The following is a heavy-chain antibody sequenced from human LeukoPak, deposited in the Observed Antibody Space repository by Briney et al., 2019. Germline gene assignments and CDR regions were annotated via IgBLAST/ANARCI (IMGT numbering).Heavy chain of an antibody. V-gene: IGHV4-30-4*07. J-gene: IGHJ6*03. CDR2: IYYSGST. D-gene: IGHD3-9*01. CDR3: ARIGRGDILTGYYGPFYYYYYMDV. Sequence: SETLSLTCAVSGGSISSGGYSWSWIRQPPGKGLEWIGYIYYSGSTYYNPSLKSRVTISVDTSKNQFSLKLSSVTAADTAVYYCARIGRGDILTGYYGPFYYYYYMDVWGKGTTVTVSS. CDR1: GGSISSGGYS.